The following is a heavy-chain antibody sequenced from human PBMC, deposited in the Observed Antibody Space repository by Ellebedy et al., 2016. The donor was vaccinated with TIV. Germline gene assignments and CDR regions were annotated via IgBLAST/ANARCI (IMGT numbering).Heavy chain of an antibody. V-gene: IGHV4-4*07. CDR2: IYLAGST. CDR1: GGSFTGYS. CDR3: ARDEGTTETTYRFDY. J-gene: IGHJ4*02. Sequence: SETLSLXXTVSGGSFTGYSWSWIRQSAGKGLDWIGHIYLAGSTFYNPSLKRRVTMSIDTSKRQFSLKLSSVTAADTAVYYCARDEGTTETTYRFDYWGRGTLVTVSS. D-gene: IGHD4-17*01.